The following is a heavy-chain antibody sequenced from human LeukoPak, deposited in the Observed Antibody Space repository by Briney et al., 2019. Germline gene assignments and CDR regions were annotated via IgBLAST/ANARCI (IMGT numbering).Heavy chain of an antibody. D-gene: IGHD6-13*01. CDR3: AKGRDTSSWFGFDY. V-gene: IGHV3-23*01. CDR2: IGGSGGST. CDR1: GFTFSSYA. J-gene: IGHJ4*02. Sequence: GGSLRLSRAASGFTFSSYAMTWVRQAPGKGLEWVSVIGGSGGSTYYADSVKGRFTISRDNSKNTLSLQMNSLRAEDTAVYYCAKGRDTSSWFGFDYWGQGTLVTVSS.